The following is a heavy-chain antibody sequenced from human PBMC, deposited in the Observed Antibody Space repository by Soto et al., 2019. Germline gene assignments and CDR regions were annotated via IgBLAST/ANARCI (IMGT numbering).Heavy chain of an antibody. J-gene: IGHJ6*02. D-gene: IGHD2-21*02. CDR3: AVVVTAMGYYYYGMDV. CDR2: IIPIFGTA. V-gene: IGHV1-69*13. Sequence: AASVKVSCKASGGTFSSYAISWVRQAPGQGLEWMGGIIPIFGTANYAQKFQGRVTITADESTSTAYMELSSLRSEDTAVYYCAVVVTAMGYYYYGMDVWGQGTTVTVSS. CDR1: GGTFSSYA.